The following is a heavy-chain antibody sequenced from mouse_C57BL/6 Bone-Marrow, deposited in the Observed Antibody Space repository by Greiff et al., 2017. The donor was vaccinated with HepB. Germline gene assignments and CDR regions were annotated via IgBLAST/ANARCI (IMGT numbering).Heavy chain of an antibody. CDR2: INPSTGGT. J-gene: IGHJ3*01. D-gene: IGHD2-4*01. V-gene: IGHV1-42*01. CDR3: ARWDDYDSFAY. Sequence: VQLQQSGPELVKPGASVKISCKASGYSFTGYYMNWVKQSPEKSLEWIGEINPSTGGTTYNQKFKAKATLTVDQSSSTAYMQLKSLTSEDSAVYYCARWDDYDSFAYWGQGTLVTVSA. CDR1: GYSFTGYY.